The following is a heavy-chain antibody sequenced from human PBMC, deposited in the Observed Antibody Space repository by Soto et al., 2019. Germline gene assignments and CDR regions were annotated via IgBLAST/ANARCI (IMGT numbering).Heavy chain of an antibody. D-gene: IGHD3-22*01. V-gene: IGHV4-59*11. CDR1: GVSLTSHY. CDR2: IYYSGST. J-gene: IGHJ6*02. CDR3: ARLRDRSGTASIYNGMDV. Sequence: PSETLSLTCRVSGVSLTSHYWTWIRQSPGKGLEWIGYIYYSGSTNYSPSLKSRLTMSIDTPSNQFSLNLSSVTAADTAIYYCARLRDRSGTASIYNGMDVWGPGTVVTVSS.